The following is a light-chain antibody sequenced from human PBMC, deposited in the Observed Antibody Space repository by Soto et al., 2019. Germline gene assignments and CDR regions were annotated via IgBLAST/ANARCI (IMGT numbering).Light chain of an antibody. CDR2: GAS. V-gene: IGKV3-20*01. Sequence: IVLTQSPGPLSLSPGERATLSCRASQSVSSSYLAWYQHKPGQAPRLLIYGASNRATGIPDRVSGSGSGTDFTVTISRLEPEDVAVYYCQQYGSSTFTFGGGTKVDI. CDR3: QQYGSSTFT. J-gene: IGKJ4*01. CDR1: QSVSSSY.